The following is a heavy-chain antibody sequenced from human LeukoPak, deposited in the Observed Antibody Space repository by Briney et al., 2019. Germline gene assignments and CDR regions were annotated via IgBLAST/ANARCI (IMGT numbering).Heavy chain of an antibody. D-gene: IGHD5-24*01. CDR3: ARSMVTIPIPGGY. CDR2: INSDGSST. CDR1: GFTFSSYW. Sequence: GGSLRLSCAASGFTFSSYWMHWVRQAPGKGLVWVSRINSDGSSTSYADSVKGRFTISRDNAKNTLYLQMNTLRAEDTAVYYCARSMVTIPIPGGYWGQGTLVTVSS. V-gene: IGHV3-74*01. J-gene: IGHJ4*02.